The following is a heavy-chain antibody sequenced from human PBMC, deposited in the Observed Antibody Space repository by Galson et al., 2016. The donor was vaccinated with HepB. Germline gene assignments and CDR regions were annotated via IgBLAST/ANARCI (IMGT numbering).Heavy chain of an antibody. V-gene: IGHV3-23*01. CDR2: ISSGGDYT. CDR1: GFTFSSNA. D-gene: IGHD6-19*01. Sequence: SLRLSCAASGFTFSSNAMSWLRQAPGKGLEWVSAISSGGDYTYYADSVKGRFTISRDNSQSKLWLQVNSLTAEDTAVYYCVTDVWYFSGRGYFDNWGQGTLVTVSS. CDR3: VTDVWYFSGRGYFDN. J-gene: IGHJ4*02.